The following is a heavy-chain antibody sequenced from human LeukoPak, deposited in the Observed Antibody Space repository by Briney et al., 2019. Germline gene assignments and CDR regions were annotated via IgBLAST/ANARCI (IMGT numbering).Heavy chain of an antibody. J-gene: IGHJ4*02. CDR3: AAGSGWSIEY. CDR1: GFTSSSYW. Sequence: GLSLRLSCAASGFTSSSYWMSWVRQAPGKGLEWVANIKHDGSERNYMESVKGRFTISRDNAKNSLHLQMNNLRAEDTAVYYCAAGSGWSIEYWGQGTLVIVSS. D-gene: IGHD6-19*01. CDR2: IKHDGSER. V-gene: IGHV3-7*03.